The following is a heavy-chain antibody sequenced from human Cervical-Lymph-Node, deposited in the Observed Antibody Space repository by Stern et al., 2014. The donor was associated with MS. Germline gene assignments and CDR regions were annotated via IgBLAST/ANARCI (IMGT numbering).Heavy chain of an antibody. Sequence: QVQLVQSGAEVKKPGASVKVSCKASGYTFTSHDINWVRQAPGQGLEWMGWMNPNSGNTGYARKFRGRGTMTRSTSINAAYVELTSLSSEDTAVYYCARGARNSNTFDYWGQGTLVTVSS. CDR3: ARGARNSNTFDY. D-gene: IGHD1-14*01. V-gene: IGHV1-8*02. CDR1: GYTFTSHD. J-gene: IGHJ4*02. CDR2: MNPNSGNT.